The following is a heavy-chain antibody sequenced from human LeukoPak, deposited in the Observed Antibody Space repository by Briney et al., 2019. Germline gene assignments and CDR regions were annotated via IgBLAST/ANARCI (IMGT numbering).Heavy chain of an antibody. D-gene: IGHD2-15*01. CDR2: IDGSCGGT. Sequence: GGSLRLSCAASGFTFSSYAMSWVRQAPGKGLEWVSGIDGSCGGTYYGDSLKGRFTISRDNSKNTLYLQMNSLRAEDTAVYYCAKGSGGSCYLPLDYWGQGTLVTVSS. CDR1: GFTFSSYA. CDR3: AKGSGGSCYLPLDY. V-gene: IGHV3-23*01. J-gene: IGHJ4*02.